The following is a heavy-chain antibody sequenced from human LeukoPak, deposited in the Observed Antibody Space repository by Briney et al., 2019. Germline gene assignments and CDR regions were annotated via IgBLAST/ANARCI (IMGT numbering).Heavy chain of an antibody. Sequence: GGSLRLSCVASGFTFSRNAMSWVRQAPGKGLEWVATISGIDSGAYYADSVKGRFTISRDNSKNTLYLHMNSLRAEDTAVYYCAKDGSTYYDRSGYYPFHYWGQGALVTVSS. V-gene: IGHV3-23*01. CDR2: ISGIDSGA. CDR1: GFTFSRNA. CDR3: AKDGSTYYDRSGYYPFHY. D-gene: IGHD3-22*01. J-gene: IGHJ4*02.